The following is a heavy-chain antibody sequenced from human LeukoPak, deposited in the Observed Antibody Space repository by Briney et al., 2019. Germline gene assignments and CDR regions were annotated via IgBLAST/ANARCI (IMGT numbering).Heavy chain of an antibody. CDR2: INHSGST. CDR1: GGSFSGYY. V-gene: IGHV4-34*01. Sequence: SETLSLTCAVYGGSFSGYYWSWIRQPPGKGLEWIGEINHSGSTNYNPSLESRVTTSVDTSKNQCSLKLSSVTAADTAVYYCARGVPATVFDYWGQGTLVTVSS. CDR3: ARGVPATVFDY. J-gene: IGHJ4*02. D-gene: IGHD2-2*01.